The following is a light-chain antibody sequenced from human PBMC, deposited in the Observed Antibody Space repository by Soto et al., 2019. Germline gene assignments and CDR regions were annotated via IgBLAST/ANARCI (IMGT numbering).Light chain of an antibody. CDR2: DAS. CDR3: QQYNTYST. Sequence: IQITQSPYYQSASVGDRVTITCRASQSISSYLNWYQQKPGKAPQALIYDASSLKSGVPSRFSGNGSGTEFTLTISSLQPDDFATYYCQQYNTYSTFGQGTRLEIK. CDR1: QSISSY. V-gene: IGKV1-5*01. J-gene: IGKJ5*01.